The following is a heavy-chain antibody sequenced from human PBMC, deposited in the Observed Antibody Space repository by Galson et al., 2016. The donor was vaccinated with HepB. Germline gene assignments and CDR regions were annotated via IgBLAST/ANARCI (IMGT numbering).Heavy chain of an antibody. V-gene: IGHV1-46*01. CDR1: GYTFITYY. D-gene: IGHD1-26*01. Sequence: SVKVSCKASGYTFITYYMHWVRQAPGQGPEWMGIINPSGGDATYAQRFQGRLTLTRDSSTSTFYLELSSLSFEDTAVYNCARGSGTDYIGRDYWGQGTLVTVSS. CDR2: INPSGGDA. J-gene: IGHJ4*02. CDR3: ARGSGTDYIGRDY.